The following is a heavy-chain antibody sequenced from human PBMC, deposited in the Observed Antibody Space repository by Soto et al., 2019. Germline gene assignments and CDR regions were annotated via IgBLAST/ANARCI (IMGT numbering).Heavy chain of an antibody. V-gene: IGHV3-33*01. CDR3: ARVPSDRPYGSNRRGSYYYDMDV. CDR2: IWYDGSNK. CDR1: GFTFSSYG. D-gene: IGHD2-2*01. Sequence: GGSLRLSCAASGFTFSSYGMHWVRQAPGKGLEWVAIIWYDGSNKYYADSVKGRFTISRDNSKNTLFLQMNSLRAEETAVYYCARVPSDRPYGSNRRGSYYYDMDVWGQGTTVTVSS. J-gene: IGHJ6*02.